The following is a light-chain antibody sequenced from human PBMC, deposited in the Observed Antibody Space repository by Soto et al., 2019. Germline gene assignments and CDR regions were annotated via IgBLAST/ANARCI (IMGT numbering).Light chain of an antibody. CDR2: AAS. CDR3: QQSYISEIT. J-gene: IGKJ5*01. V-gene: IGKV1-39*01. Sequence: DILMTQSPSSLSASVGDRVTITCRATQSISKYLNWYQKKPGKAPKLLIYAASDLQTGVPSRFSGSGSGTEFTLSISSLLPEDSATYYCQQSYISEITVGRGPRLEIK. CDR1: QSISKY.